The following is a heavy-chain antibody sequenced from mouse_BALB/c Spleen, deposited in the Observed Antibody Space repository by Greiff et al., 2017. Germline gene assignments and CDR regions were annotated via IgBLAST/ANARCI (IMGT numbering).Heavy chain of an antibody. Sequence: EVMLVESGPSLVKPSQTLSLTCSVTGDSITSGYWNWIRKFPGNKLEYMGYISYSGSTYYNPSLKSRISITRDTSKNQYYLQLNSVTTEDTATYYCARRGGYYGYFDVWGAGTTVTVSS. CDR2: ISYSGST. J-gene: IGHJ1*01. CDR1: GDSITSGY. CDR3: ARRGGYYGYFDV. D-gene: IGHD1-1*02. V-gene: IGHV3-8*02.